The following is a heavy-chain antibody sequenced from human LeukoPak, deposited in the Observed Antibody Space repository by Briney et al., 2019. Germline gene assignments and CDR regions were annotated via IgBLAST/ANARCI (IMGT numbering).Heavy chain of an antibody. J-gene: IGHJ3*02. Sequence: SETLSLACTVSGGSISSYYWSWIRQPAGKGLEWIGRIYTSGSTNYNPSLKSRVTMSVDTSKNQFSLKLSSVTAADTAVYYCARDDDSSDAFDIWGQGTMVTVSS. CDR2: IYTSGST. CDR1: GGSISSYY. V-gene: IGHV4-4*07. D-gene: IGHD3-22*01. CDR3: ARDDDSSDAFDI.